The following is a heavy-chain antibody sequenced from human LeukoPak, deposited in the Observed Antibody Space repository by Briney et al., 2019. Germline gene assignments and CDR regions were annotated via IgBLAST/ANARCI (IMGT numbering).Heavy chain of an antibody. V-gene: IGHV3-21*01. CDR2: ISSSSSYI. Sequence: GGSLRLSCAASGFTVSSNYMSWVRQAPGKGLEWVSSISSSSSYIYYADSVKGRFTISRDNAKNSLYLQMNSLRAEDTAVYYCARDSLRSGSYDYWGQGTLVTVSS. J-gene: IGHJ4*02. D-gene: IGHD1-26*01. CDR3: ARDSLRSGSYDY. CDR1: GFTVSSNY.